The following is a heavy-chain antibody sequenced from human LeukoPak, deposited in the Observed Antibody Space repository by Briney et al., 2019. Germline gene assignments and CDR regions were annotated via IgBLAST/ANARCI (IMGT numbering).Heavy chain of an antibody. CDR1: GYTFTSYD. V-gene: IGHV1-8*01. J-gene: IGHJ4*02. Sequence: ASVKVSCKASGYTFTSYDINWVRQSPGQGLEWMGWMSPISGNTGYAQKFQGRLTMTRNTAINTAYMELSGLRSEDTAVYYCARESGDILVVPYYWGQGTLVTVSS. CDR2: MSPISGNT. D-gene: IGHD2-2*01. CDR3: ARESGDILVVPYY.